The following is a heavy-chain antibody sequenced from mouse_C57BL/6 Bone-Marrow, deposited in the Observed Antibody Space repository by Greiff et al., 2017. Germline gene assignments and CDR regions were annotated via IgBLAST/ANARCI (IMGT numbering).Heavy chain of an antibody. J-gene: IGHJ2*01. CDR2: IYPGSGNN. D-gene: IGHD2-4*01. CDR3: ARWGDYDEVDY. V-gene: IGHV1-76*01. CDR1: GYTFTDYY. Sequence: QVQLQQSGAELVRPGASVKLSCKASGYTFTDYYINWVKQRPGQGLEWIARIYPGSGNNYYNEKFKGKATLTAEKSSSTAYMPLSSLTSEDSAVYFCARWGDYDEVDYWGQGTTLTVSS.